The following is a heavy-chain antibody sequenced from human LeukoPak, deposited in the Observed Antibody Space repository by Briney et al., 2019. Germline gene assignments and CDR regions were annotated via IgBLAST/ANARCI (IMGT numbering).Heavy chain of an antibody. Sequence: GGSLRLSCAASGFTVRDYVMTWVRQAPGKGLEWVSSISASGAMTYYADSVKGRFTVSRDNSKNTLFLQMNRLRPEDAAVYYCAKAPVTTCRGAYCYPFDYWGQGTLATVSS. V-gene: IGHV3-23*01. CDR1: GFTVRDYV. D-gene: IGHD2-21*01. CDR3: AKAPVTTCRGAYCYPFDY. J-gene: IGHJ4*02. CDR2: ISASGAMT.